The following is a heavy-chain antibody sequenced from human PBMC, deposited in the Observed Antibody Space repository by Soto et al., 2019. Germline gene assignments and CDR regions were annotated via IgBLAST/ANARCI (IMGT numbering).Heavy chain of an antibody. D-gene: IGHD3-3*01. Sequence: EVQLVESGGGLVKPGGSLRLSCAASGFTFSNAWMNWFRQAPGKGLECVGRIKSKTDGGTTDYSAPVKGRFTISRDDSKNTLYLQMNSLKTEDTAVYYCTTDRITNFGVAAAFDIWGQVTMVNVAS. CDR3: TTDRITNFGVAAAFDI. CDR1: GFTFSNAW. V-gene: IGHV3-15*07. CDR2: IKSKTDGGTT. J-gene: IGHJ3*02.